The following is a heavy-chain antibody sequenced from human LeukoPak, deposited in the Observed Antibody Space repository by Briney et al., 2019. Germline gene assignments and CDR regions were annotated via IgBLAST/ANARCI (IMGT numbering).Heavy chain of an antibody. Sequence: GGSLRLSCAASGFTFSSYYMNWVRQAPGKGLDWVSSISSSGNYINYADSVKGRSTISRDNAKNSLFLQVSSLRAEDTGVYYCARGDNYFDYWGQGTLVTVSS. V-gene: IGHV3-21*01. CDR2: ISSSGNYI. CDR3: ARGDNYFDY. D-gene: IGHD3-9*01. J-gene: IGHJ4*02. CDR1: GFTFSSYY.